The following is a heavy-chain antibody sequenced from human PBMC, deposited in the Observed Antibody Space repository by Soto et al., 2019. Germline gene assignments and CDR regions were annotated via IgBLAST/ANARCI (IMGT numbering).Heavy chain of an antibody. CDR1: GFTFSSYW. CDR3: ARVGSYGSFGTYYYYYMDV. V-gene: IGHV3-7*01. Sequence: PGGSLRLSCAASGFTFSSYWMTWVRQAPGKGLEWVANIKQDGSDKYYVDSVKGRFTISRDNAKNSLYLQMSSLRAEDTAVYYCARVGSYGSFGTYYYYYMDVWGKGTTVTVSS. CDR2: IKQDGSDK. D-gene: IGHD3-10*01. J-gene: IGHJ6*03.